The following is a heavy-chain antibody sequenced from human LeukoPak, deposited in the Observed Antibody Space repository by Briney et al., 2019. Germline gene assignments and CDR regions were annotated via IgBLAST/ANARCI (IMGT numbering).Heavy chain of an antibody. D-gene: IGHD3-22*01. J-gene: IGHJ3*02. CDR3: AKDDYYDSSGWFPDAFDI. CDR2: ISGSGGST. Sequence: GGSLRLSCAASGFTFSSYAMSWVRQAPGKGLEWVSAISGSGGSTYYADSVKGRFTISRDNSKNTLYLQMNSLRAEDTAVYYCAKDDYYDSSGWFPDAFDIWGQGTMVTVSS. CDR1: GFTFSSYA. V-gene: IGHV3-23*01.